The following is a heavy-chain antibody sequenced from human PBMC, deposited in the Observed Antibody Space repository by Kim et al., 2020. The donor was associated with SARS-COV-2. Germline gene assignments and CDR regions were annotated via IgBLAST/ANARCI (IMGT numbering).Heavy chain of an antibody. CDR2: FDPEDGET. CDR3: ATAAKRDYGDYLFY. CDR1: GYTLTELS. D-gene: IGHD4-17*01. Sequence: ASVKVSCKVSGYTLTELSMHWVRQAPGKGLEWMGGFDPEDGETIYAQKFQGRVTMTEDTSTDTAYMELSSLRSEDTAVYYCATAAKRDYGDYLFYWGQGTLVTVSS. J-gene: IGHJ4*02. V-gene: IGHV1-24*01.